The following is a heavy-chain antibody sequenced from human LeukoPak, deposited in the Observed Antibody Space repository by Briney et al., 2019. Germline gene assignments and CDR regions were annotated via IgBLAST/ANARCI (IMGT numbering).Heavy chain of an antibody. V-gene: IGHV3-23*01. CDR3: AKALSGSGSSPTD. Sequence: PGGSLRLSCAASGFTFNNYAMNWVRQAPGKGLEWVSPITGSGGSTYYADSVKGRFTISRDNSKNTLYLQMNSLRAEDTAVHYCAKALSGSGSSPTDWGQGTLVTVSS. CDR2: ITGSGGST. CDR1: GFTFNNYA. J-gene: IGHJ4*02. D-gene: IGHD3-10*01.